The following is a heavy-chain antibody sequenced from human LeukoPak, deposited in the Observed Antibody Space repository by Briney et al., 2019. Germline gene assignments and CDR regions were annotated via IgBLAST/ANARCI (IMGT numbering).Heavy chain of an antibody. J-gene: IGHJ5*02. D-gene: IGHD2-15*01. CDR1: GFTFSSYG. Sequence: GGSLRLSCAASGFTFSSYGMHWVRQAPGKGLEWVAVIWYDGSNKYYADSVKGRFTISRDNSKNTLYLQMHSLRAEDTAVYYCAKDPYCSGGSCYSSNWFDPWGQGTLVTVSS. CDR3: AKDPYCSGGSCYSSNWFDP. V-gene: IGHV3-33*06. CDR2: IWYDGSNK.